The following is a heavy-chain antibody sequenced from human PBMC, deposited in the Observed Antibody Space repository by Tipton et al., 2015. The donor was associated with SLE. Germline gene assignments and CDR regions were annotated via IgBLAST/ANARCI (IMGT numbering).Heavy chain of an antibody. CDR3: AREVKSGRYDWFDP. D-gene: IGHD1-26*01. Sequence: TLSLTCSVSGYSISSGYFWGWIRQPAGEGLEWIGHIYASGSANYNPFLKSRVTMSIDRSKNHFSLRLRSVSAADTAIYYCAREVKSGRYDWFDPWGQGTLVTVSS. CDR2: IYASGSA. V-gene: IGHV4-61*09. CDR1: GYSISSGYF. J-gene: IGHJ5*02.